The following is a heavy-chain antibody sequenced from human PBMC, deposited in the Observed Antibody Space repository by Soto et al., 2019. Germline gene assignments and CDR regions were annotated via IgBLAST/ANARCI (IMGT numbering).Heavy chain of an antibody. CDR3: AKELGHGGRGAFDI. V-gene: IGHV3-30*18. Sequence: QVQLVESGGGVVQPGRSLRLSCAASGFTFSSYGMHWVRQAPGTGLEWVAVISYDGSNKYYADSVKGRFTISRDNSKNTLYLQMNSMRAEDTAVYYCAKELGHGGRGAFDIWGQGTMVTVAS. CDR1: GFTFSSYG. D-gene: IGHD7-27*01. J-gene: IGHJ3*02. CDR2: ISYDGSNK.